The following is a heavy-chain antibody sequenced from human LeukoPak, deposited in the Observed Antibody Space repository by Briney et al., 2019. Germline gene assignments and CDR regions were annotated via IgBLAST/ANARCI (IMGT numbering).Heavy chain of an antibody. D-gene: IGHD2-2*01. CDR1: GFTFSGYE. CDR3: ARESAYCSSTSCPDAFDI. Sequence: GGSLRLSCAASGFTFSGYEMNWVRQAPGKGLEWVSYISSSGSTIYYADSVKGRFTISRDNAKNSLYLQMNSLRAEDTAVYYCARESAYCSSTSCPDAFDIWGQGTMVTVSS. J-gene: IGHJ3*02. CDR2: ISSSGSTI. V-gene: IGHV3-48*03.